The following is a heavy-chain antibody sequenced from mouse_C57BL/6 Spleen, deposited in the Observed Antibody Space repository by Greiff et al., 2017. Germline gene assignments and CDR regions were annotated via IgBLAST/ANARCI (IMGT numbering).Heavy chain of an antibody. D-gene: IGHD2-10*01. Sequence: EVKLQESGGGLVQPGGSMKLSCAASGFTFSDAWMDWVRQSPEKGLEWVAEIRNKANNHATYYAESVKGRFTISRDDSKSSVYLQMNSLRAEDTGIYYCTASSYGNYWVYFDYWGQGTTLTVSS. V-gene: IGHV6-6*01. CDR1: GFTFSDAW. CDR3: TASSYGNYWVYFDY. J-gene: IGHJ2*01. CDR2: IRNKANNHAT.